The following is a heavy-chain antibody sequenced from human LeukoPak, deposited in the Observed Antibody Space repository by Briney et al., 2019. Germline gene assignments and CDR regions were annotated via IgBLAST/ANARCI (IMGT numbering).Heavy chain of an antibody. J-gene: IGHJ3*01. CDR1: GFTFSSHS. D-gene: IGHD7-27*01. Sequence: PGGSLRLSCAASGFTFSSHSMNWVRQAPGKGLEWVSYIDSGSGNIYYRDSVKGRFTISRDNAQNSLYLQMGSLRDEDTAVYYCAREDDDWGPNTLDVWGQGTVVTVSS. CDR3: AREDDDWGPNTLDV. V-gene: IGHV3-48*02. CDR2: IDSGSGNI.